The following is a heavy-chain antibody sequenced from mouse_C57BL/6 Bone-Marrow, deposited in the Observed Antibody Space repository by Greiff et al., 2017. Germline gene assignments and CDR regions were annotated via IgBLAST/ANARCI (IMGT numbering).Heavy chain of an antibody. CDR2: ISDGGSYT. Sequence: EVMLVESGGGLVKPGGSLKLSCAASGFTFSSSAMSWVRQTPEKRLEWVATISDGGSYTYYPANVKGRFTISRDNAKNHLYLQMSHLKSEDTAMYYCARDDYGIWYFDVWGTGTTVTVSS. J-gene: IGHJ1*03. CDR1: GFTFSSSA. V-gene: IGHV5-4*01. CDR3: ARDDYGIWYFDV. D-gene: IGHD2-4*01.